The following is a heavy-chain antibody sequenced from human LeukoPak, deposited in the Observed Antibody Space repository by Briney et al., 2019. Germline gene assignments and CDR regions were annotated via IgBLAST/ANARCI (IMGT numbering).Heavy chain of an antibody. CDR2: IYSGGNT. V-gene: IGHV3-53*01. CDR1: GFTVSSNQ. J-gene: IGHJ4*02. Sequence: GGSLRLSCVASGFTVSSNQITWVRQAPGKGLEWVSVIYSGGNTYAADSVRGRFTISRDNAKNTLYLQMNSLRAEDTAVYYCARDSGYRSSFDYWGQGTLVTVSS. D-gene: IGHD6-13*01. CDR3: ARDSGYRSSFDY.